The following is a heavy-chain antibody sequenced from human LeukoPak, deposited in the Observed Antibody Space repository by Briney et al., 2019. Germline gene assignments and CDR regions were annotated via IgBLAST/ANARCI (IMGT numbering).Heavy chain of an antibody. CDR3: TSDLWFGEFPYYYGINV. Sequence: PGGSLRLSCAGSGFTFSSVWVSWVRQAPGKGLEWIGRIKTKSEGGTTDYAAPVKGRFTISRDDSKSTLYLQMNSLKTEDSAVYYCTSDLWFGEFPYYYGINVWGQGTTVTVSS. D-gene: IGHD3-10*01. V-gene: IGHV3-15*01. CDR1: GFTFSSVW. J-gene: IGHJ6*02. CDR2: IKTKSEGGTT.